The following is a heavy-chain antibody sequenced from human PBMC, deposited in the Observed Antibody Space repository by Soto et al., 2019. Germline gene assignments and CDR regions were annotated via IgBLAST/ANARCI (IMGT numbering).Heavy chain of an antibody. CDR2: IYYSGST. CDR1: GGSNSSSSYY. Sequence: LSLTCTVSGGSNSSSSYYWGWIRQPPGKGLEWIGSIYYSGSTYYNPSLKSRVTISVDTSKNQFSLKLSSVTAADTAVYYCAKGERSKQFVHFDYWGQGTLVTVSS. V-gene: IGHV4-39*01. J-gene: IGHJ4*02. CDR3: AKGERSKQFVHFDY. D-gene: IGHD6-6*01.